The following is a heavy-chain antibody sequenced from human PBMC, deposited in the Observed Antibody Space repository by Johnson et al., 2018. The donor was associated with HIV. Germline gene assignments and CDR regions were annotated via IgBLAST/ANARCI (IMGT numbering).Heavy chain of an antibody. CDR1: GFTVSSNY. CDR3: AKEGSRGTVTQAPDAFDI. CDR2: IRFDETIK. D-gene: IGHD4-17*01. J-gene: IGHJ3*02. Sequence: QVQLVESGGGLIQPGGSLRLSCAASGFTVSSNYMSWVRQAPGKGLEWVAFIRFDETIKYYGDSVKGRFTISRDNSKNMLYLQMNSLRVEDTAVYYCAKEGSRGTVTQAPDAFDIWGQGTVVTVSS. V-gene: IGHV3-30*02.